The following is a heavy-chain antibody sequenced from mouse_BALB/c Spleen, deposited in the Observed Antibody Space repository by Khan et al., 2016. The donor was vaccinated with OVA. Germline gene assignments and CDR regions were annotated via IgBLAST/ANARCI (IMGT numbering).Heavy chain of an antibody. Sequence: EVQLQQSGPELVKPGASVKISCKTSGYTFTEYTLHWVKQSHGKSLEWIGVINPKNGGTSYKQKFKGKATLTVDKSSSTAYMEFRSLTSEDSAVYYCARDAGRYWGQGTSVTVSS. V-gene: IGHV1-18*01. CDR1: GYTFTEYT. CDR3: ARDAGRY. J-gene: IGHJ4*01. D-gene: IGHD3-3*01. CDR2: INPKNGGT.